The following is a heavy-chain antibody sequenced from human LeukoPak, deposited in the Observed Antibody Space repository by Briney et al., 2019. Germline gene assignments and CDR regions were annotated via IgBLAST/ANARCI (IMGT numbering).Heavy chain of an antibody. Sequence: GGSLRLSCAASGFTFSSYSMNWVRQAPGKGLEWVSYISSSSSTIYYADSVKGRFTISRDNAKNSLYLQMNSLRAEDTAVYYCASPPMAGEDYWGQGTLVTVSS. CDR1: GFTFSSYS. V-gene: IGHV3-48*04. D-gene: IGHD6-19*01. J-gene: IGHJ4*02. CDR2: ISSSSSTI. CDR3: ASPPMAGEDY.